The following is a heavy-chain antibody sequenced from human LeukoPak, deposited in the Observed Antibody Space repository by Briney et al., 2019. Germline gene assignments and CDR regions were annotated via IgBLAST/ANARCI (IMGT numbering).Heavy chain of an antibody. V-gene: IGHV3-53*01. J-gene: IGHJ4*02. CDR3: ARRYCSGGTCYFFDY. Sequence: GGSLRLSCAASGFTVSSNCMSWVRQAPGKGLEWVSLICSGGNTYYADSVKGRFTISRDDSKNTLYLRMNSLRAEDTAVYYCARRYCSGGTCYFFDYWGQGTLVTVSP. CDR1: GFTVSSNC. CDR2: ICSGGNT. D-gene: IGHD2-15*01.